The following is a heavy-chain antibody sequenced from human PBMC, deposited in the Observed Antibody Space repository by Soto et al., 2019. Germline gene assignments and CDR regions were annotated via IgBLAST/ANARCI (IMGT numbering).Heavy chain of an antibody. J-gene: IGHJ6*02. Sequence: PGGSLRLSCAASGFTFSSYSMNWVRQAPGKGLEWVSSISSSSSYIYYADSVKGRFTISRDNAKNSLYLQMNSLRAEDTAVYYCARVHYDILTGHYYYGMDVWGQGTTVTVSS. CDR1: GFTFSSYS. D-gene: IGHD3-9*01. V-gene: IGHV3-21*01. CDR3: ARVHYDILTGHYYYGMDV. CDR2: ISSSSSYI.